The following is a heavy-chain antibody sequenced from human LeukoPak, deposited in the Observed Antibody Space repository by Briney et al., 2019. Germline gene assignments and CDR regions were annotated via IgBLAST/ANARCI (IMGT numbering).Heavy chain of an antibody. J-gene: IGHJ4*02. Sequence: SETLSLTCTVSVGSISSYYWSWIRQPPGKGLECIGEINHSGSTNYNPSLKSRVTISVDTSKNQFSLKLSSVTAADTAVYYCARRSKYYYDSSGYFYWGQGTLVTVSS. CDR2: INHSGST. CDR1: VGSISSYY. CDR3: ARRSKYYYDSSGYFY. V-gene: IGHV4-34*01. D-gene: IGHD3-22*01.